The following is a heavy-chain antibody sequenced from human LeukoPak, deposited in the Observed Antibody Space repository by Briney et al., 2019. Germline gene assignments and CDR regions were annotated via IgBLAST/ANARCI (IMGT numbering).Heavy chain of an antibody. CDR2: ISGSGGST. V-gene: IGHV3-23*01. CDR3: ANSAPGDIVVVPAAADTKILFDY. Sequence: GGSLRLSCAASGFTFSSYAMSWVRQAPGKGLEWVSAISGSGGSTYYADSVKGRFTIPRDNSKNTLYLQMNSLRAEDTAVYYCANSAPGDIVVVPAAADTKILFDYWGQGTLVTVSS. D-gene: IGHD2-2*01. J-gene: IGHJ4*02. CDR1: GFTFSSYA.